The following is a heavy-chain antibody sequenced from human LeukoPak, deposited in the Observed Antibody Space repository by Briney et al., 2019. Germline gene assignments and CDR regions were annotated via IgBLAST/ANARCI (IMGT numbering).Heavy chain of an antibody. D-gene: IGHD3-10*01. CDR3: ARDHHGSGSYYPQEDYFDY. Sequence: SETLSFTCGVYGGAFSGYYWSGIRKPPGKGLKGIGEINHSESPTYNPSLKIRLTISVDASQHQFSLQLSSVTAADTAVYYCARDHHGSGSYYPQEDYFDYWRQRTLLSVSS. V-gene: IGHV4-34*01. CDR2: INHSESP. CDR1: GGAFSGYY. J-gene: IGHJ4*02.